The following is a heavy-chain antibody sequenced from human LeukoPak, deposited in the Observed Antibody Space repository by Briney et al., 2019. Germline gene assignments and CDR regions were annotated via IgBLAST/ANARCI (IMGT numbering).Heavy chain of an antibody. V-gene: IGHV4-4*02. Sequence: SGTLSLTCAVSGGSISSSNWWSWVRQPPGKGLEWIGEIYHSGSTNYNPSLKSRVTISVDKSKNQFSLKLSSVTAADTAVYYCARQTSTVTTSNFDYWGQGTLVTVSS. J-gene: IGHJ4*02. D-gene: IGHD4-17*01. CDR1: GGSISSSNW. CDR3: ARQTSTVTTSNFDY. CDR2: IYHSGST.